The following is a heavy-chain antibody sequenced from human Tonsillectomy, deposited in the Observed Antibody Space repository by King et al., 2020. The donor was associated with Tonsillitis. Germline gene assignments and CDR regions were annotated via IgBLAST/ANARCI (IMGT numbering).Heavy chain of an antibody. V-gene: IGHV4-59*08. CDR3: ARHAYGDHERNAFDI. J-gene: IGHJ3*02. CDR2: IYYSGST. D-gene: IGHD4-17*01. Sequence: QLQESGPGLVKPSETLSLTCTVSGGSISSYYWSWIRQPPGKGLEWIGYIYYSGSTNYNPSLKSRVTISVDTSKNQFSLKLSSVTAADTAVYYCARHAYGDHERNAFDIWGQGTMVTVSS. CDR1: GGSISSYY.